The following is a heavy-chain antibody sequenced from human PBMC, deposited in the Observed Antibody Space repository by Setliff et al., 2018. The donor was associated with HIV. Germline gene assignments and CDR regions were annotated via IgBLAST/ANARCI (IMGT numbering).Heavy chain of an antibody. V-gene: IGHV4-34*01. J-gene: IGHJ4*02. CDR2: LSPSGTT. CDR3: TVYNTGSSKDHY. CDR1: GGSFSNYY. D-gene: IGHD2-8*02. Sequence: SETLSLTCTVYGGSFSNYYTNWIRQPPGKGLEWIGELSPSGTTRSNPSLQSRVTISLDTSKNQFSLKLNSVTAADTAVYYCTVYNTGSSKDHYWGQGTPVTVSS.